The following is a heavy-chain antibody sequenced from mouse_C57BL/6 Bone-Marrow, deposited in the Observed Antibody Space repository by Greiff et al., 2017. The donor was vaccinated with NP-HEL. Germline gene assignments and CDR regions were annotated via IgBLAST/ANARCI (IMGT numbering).Heavy chain of an antibody. D-gene: IGHD1-1*01. CDR2: IDPSDSYT. CDR3: ERSPNYYGSSQYYAMDY. J-gene: IGHJ4*01. Sequence: VQLQQPGAELVMPGASVKLSCKASGYTFTRYWMHWVKQRPGQGLEWIGEIDPSDSYTNYNQKFKGKSTLTVDKTSSTAYMQLSSLTSEDSAVYYCERSPNYYGSSQYYAMDYWGQGTSVTVSS. CDR1: GYTFTRYW. V-gene: IGHV1-69*01.